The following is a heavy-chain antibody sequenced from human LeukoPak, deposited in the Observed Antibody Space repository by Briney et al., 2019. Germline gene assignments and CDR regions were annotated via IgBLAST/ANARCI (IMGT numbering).Heavy chain of an antibody. Sequence: GGSLRLSCAASGFTFSTYGMHWVGQAPGKGLEWVALVLSDGNGKFDADSVKGRFTISRDNSKNTLYLQMNSLRAEDTAVYYCVRVLTVTFDSWGQGTLVTVSS. CDR3: VRVLTVTFDS. J-gene: IGHJ4*02. D-gene: IGHD4-17*01. CDR1: GFTFSTYG. V-gene: IGHV3-33*01. CDR2: VLSDGNGK.